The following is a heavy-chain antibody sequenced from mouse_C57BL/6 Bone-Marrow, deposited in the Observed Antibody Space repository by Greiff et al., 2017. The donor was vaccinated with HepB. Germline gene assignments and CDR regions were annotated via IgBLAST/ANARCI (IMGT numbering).Heavy chain of an antibody. CDR3: ARRGWGYQAWFAY. Sequence: QVQLQQSGAELVKPGASVKISCKASGYAFSSYWMNWVKQRPGKGLEWIGQIYPGDGDTNYNGKFKGKATLTADKSSSTAYMQLSSLTSEDSAVYFCARRGWGYQAWFAYWGQGTLVTVSA. CDR2: IYPGDGDT. J-gene: IGHJ3*01. V-gene: IGHV1-80*01. CDR1: GYAFSSYW. D-gene: IGHD2-2*01.